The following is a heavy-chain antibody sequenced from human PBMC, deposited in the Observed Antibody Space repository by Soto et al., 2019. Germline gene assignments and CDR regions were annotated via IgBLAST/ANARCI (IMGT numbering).Heavy chain of an antibody. CDR3: VRGGYSSSWERLDP. CDR2: ISHDGVNK. V-gene: IGHV3-30-3*01. J-gene: IGHJ5*02. CDR1: GSTFPNYP. Sequence: VQLVESGGGVIHPGKSLRLSCAASGSTFPNYPMHWVRQTPDNGLEWVAVISHDGVNKNAADSVKGRFTISRDNSRNTLDRQMDSLRVDDTAMYYGVRGGYSSSWERLDPWGQGTLVTVSS. D-gene: IGHD6-13*01.